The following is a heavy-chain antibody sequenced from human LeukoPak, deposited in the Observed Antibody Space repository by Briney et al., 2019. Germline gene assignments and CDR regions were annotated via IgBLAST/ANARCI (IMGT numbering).Heavy chain of an antibody. D-gene: IGHD3-22*01. Sequence: NPGRSLRLSCAASGFTFSSYGMHWVRQAPGKGLEWVSSISSSSSYIYYADSVKGRFTISRDNAKNSLYLQMNSLRAEDTAVYYCAREHYDSSGYYPGAYYFDYWGQGTLVTVSS. CDR3: AREHYDSSGYYPGAYYFDY. CDR1: GFTFSSYG. J-gene: IGHJ4*02. CDR2: ISSSSSYI. V-gene: IGHV3-21*01.